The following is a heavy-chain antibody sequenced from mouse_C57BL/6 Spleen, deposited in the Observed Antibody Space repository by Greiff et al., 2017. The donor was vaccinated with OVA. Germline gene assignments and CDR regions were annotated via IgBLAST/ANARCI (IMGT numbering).Heavy chain of an antibody. Sequence: QVQLQQPGAELVKPGASVKLSCKASGYTFTSYWMHWVKQRPGQGLEWIGMIHPNSGSTNYNEKFKSKATLTVDKSSSTAYMQLSSLTSEDSEVYYCARLRGYAMDYWGQGTSVTVSS. CDR2: IHPNSGST. CDR3: ARLRGYAMDY. V-gene: IGHV1-64*01. CDR1: GYTFTSYW. J-gene: IGHJ4*01.